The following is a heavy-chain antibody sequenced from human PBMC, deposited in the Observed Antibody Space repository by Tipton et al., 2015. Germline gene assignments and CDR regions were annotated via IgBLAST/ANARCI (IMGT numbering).Heavy chain of an antibody. CDR3: ARGGNNWFDP. Sequence: TLSLTCAVYGGSISHYYWSWIRQPPGKGLEWLGHIYYSGNTNYNPSLKSRVIMSVDTSKNQFSLKLTSVNAADTAVYYCARGGNNWFDPWGQGTLVTVSS. J-gene: IGHJ5*02. CDR2: IYYSGNT. V-gene: IGHV4-59*01. CDR1: GGSISHYY. D-gene: IGHD2-15*01.